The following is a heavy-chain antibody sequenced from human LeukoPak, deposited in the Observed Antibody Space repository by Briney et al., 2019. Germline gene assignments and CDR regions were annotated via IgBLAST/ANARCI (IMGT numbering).Heavy chain of an antibody. CDR3: ATSYSSSSLYYFDY. Sequence: PSETLSLTCTVSGYSISSGYYWGWIRQPPGKGLEWIGSIYHSGRTFYNPSLKSRVTISVDTSKNQFSLKLTSVTAADTAVYYCATSYSSSSLYYFDYWGQGTLVTVSS. D-gene: IGHD6-6*01. CDR2: IYHSGRT. J-gene: IGHJ4*02. V-gene: IGHV4-38-2*02. CDR1: GYSISSGYY.